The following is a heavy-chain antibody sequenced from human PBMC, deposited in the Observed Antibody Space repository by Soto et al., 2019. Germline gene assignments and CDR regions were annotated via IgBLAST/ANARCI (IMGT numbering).Heavy chain of an antibody. Sequence: SVKVSCKPSGGTFNNYGFSWVRQAPGQGLEWLGGIIPFFDTPTYAQKFQGRVTITADKSTITVYMELSAVRSEDTAVYYCATTPFHMAAAGTYYFDSWGQGIPVTVSS. D-gene: IGHD6-13*01. CDR2: IIPFFDTP. V-gene: IGHV1-69*06. CDR1: GGTFNNYG. CDR3: ATTPFHMAAAGTYYFDS. J-gene: IGHJ4*02.